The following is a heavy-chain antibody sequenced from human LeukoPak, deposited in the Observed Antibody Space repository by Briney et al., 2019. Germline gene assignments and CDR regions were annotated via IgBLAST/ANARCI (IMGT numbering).Heavy chain of an antibody. Sequence: SETLSLTCTVSGVSISSGGYYWSWIRQHPGKGLEWIGYIYYSGSTYYNPSLKSRVTISVDTSKNQFSLKLSSVTAADTAVYYCARRATPGSDAFDIWGQGTMVTVSS. CDR2: IYYSGST. CDR1: GVSISSGGYY. V-gene: IGHV4-31*03. J-gene: IGHJ3*02. D-gene: IGHD5-12*01. CDR3: ARRATPGSDAFDI.